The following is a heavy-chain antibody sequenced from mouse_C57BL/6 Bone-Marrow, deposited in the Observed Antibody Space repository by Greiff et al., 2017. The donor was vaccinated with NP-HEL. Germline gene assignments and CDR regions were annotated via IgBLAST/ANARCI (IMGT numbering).Heavy chain of an antibody. V-gene: IGHV1-75*01. J-gene: IGHJ1*03. D-gene: IGHD1-1*01. CDR2: IFPGSGST. CDR1: GYTFTDYY. CDR3: ARTGYGSSYWDFDV. Sequence: VQLQQSGPELVKPGASVKISCKASGYTFTDYYINWVKQRPGQGLEWIGWIFPGSGSTYYNEKFKGKATLTVDKSSSTAYMMLSSLTSEDSAVYFCARTGYGSSYWDFDVWGTGTTVTVSS.